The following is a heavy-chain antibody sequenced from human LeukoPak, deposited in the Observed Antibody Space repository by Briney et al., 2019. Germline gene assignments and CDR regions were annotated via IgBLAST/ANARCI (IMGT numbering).Heavy chain of an antibody. Sequence: GGSLRLSCAASGFTFSSYGMHWVRQAPGKGLEWVAVIWYDGSNKYYADSVKGRFTISRDNSKNTLYLQMNSLRAEDTAVYYCARDSGYSYDYFDYWGQGTLVTVSS. CDR1: GFTFSSYG. J-gene: IGHJ4*02. V-gene: IGHV3-33*01. CDR2: IWYDGSNK. D-gene: IGHD5-18*01. CDR3: ARDSGYSYDYFDY.